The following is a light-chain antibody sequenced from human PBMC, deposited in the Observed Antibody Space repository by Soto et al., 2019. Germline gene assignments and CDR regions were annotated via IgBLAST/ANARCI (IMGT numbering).Light chain of an antibody. CDR2: LNSDGSH. CDR3: QTWGTAIRV. V-gene: IGLV4-69*01. CDR1: SGHSNYA. J-gene: IGLJ2*01. Sequence: QSVLTQSPSASASLGASVKLTFTLSSGHSNYAIAWHQQQPEKGPRYLMKLNSDGSHSKGDGIPDRFSGSSSGAERYLTISSLQSEDEADYYCQTWGTAIRVFGGGTKLTVL.